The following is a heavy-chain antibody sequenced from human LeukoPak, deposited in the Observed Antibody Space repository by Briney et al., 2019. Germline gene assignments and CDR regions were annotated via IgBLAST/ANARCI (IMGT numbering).Heavy chain of an antibody. V-gene: IGHV1-2*07. D-gene: IGHD3-16*01. Sequence: ASVKVSCKASGYTFTGYYMHWGRQAPGQGLEWMGWINPKNGGANYAPRFRGRVTMTRDRSTSTVYMELTRLTSYDTAVYYCARASFWESPVNWFDPWGQGTLVTVSS. J-gene: IGHJ5*02. CDR2: INPKNGGA. CDR1: GYTFTGYY. CDR3: ARASFWESPVNWFDP.